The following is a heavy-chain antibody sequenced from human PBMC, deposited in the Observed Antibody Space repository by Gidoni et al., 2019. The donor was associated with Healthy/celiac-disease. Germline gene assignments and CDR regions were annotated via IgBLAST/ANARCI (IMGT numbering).Heavy chain of an antibody. CDR2: IRSKVYGGTT. V-gene: IGHV3-49*05. CDR3: ARVRGGSYVDY. D-gene: IGHD3-16*01. Sequence: EVQLVESGGGLVKPGRSLRLSCTASGFTFGDYSMSWFRQAPGKGLELVGFIRSKVYGGTTEYAASVRGRFTISRDDSKSIAYLHMNSLKTEDTAVLYCARVRGGSYVDYWGQGTLVTVSS. J-gene: IGHJ4*02. CDR1: GFTFGDYS.